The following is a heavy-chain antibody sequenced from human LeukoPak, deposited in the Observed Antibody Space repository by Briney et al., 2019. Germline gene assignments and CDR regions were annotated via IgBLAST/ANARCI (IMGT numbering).Heavy chain of an antibody. CDR3: ARSTLGDAFDI. V-gene: IGHV1-46*01. CDR1: GYAFTSYY. D-gene: IGHD1-1*01. CDR2: ISPGAGST. J-gene: IGHJ3*02. Sequence: GASVKVSCEASGYAFTSYYIHWVRQAPGQGLEWMGVISPGAGSTAYTPKFQGRVTMTRDTSTSTVYMDLSSLRSEDTAVYYCARSTLGDAFDIWGQGTMVTVSS.